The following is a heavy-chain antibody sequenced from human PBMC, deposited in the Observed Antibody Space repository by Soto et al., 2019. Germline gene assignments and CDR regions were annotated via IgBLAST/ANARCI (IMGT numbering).Heavy chain of an antibody. CDR2: IIPIFGTA. V-gene: IGHV1-69*13. D-gene: IGHD3-10*01. CDR3: ARSYYGSGPPNYYFYGMDV. CDR1: GGTFSSYA. Sequence: SVKVSCKASGGTFSSYAISWVRQAPGQGLEWMGGIIPIFGTAKYAQKFQGRVTITADESTSTAYMELSSLRSEDTAVYYCARSYYGSGPPNYYFYGMDVWGQGTTVTVSS. J-gene: IGHJ6*02.